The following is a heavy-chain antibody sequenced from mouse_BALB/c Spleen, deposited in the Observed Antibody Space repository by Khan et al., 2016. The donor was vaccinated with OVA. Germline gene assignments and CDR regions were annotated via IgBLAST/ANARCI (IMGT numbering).Heavy chain of an antibody. CDR3: ARDYGSSYYYFDD. CDR2: ISYSGST. D-gene: IGHD1-1*01. Sequence: EVQLQESGPGLVKPSQSLSLTCTVTGYSITSDYAWNWIRQFPGNKLEWMGYISYSGSTSYNPSLKSRISITRNTSKHQFFLQLNSVTTEDTAADYCARDYGSSYYYFDDWGQGTTLTVSS. J-gene: IGHJ2*01. CDR1: GYSITSDYA. V-gene: IGHV3-2*02.